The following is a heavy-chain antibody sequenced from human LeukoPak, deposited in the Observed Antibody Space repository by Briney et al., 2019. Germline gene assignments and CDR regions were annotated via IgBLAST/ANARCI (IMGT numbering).Heavy chain of an antibody. CDR2: IYYSGST. Sequence: SETLFLTCTVSGGSISSYYWSWIRQPPGKGLEWIGYIYYSGSTNYNPSLKSRVTISVDTSKNQFSLKLSSVTAADTAVYYCASTIGYSSSWYYFDYWGQGTLVTVSS. D-gene: IGHD6-13*01. CDR1: GGSISSYY. CDR3: ASTIGYSSSWYYFDY. V-gene: IGHV4-59*08. J-gene: IGHJ4*02.